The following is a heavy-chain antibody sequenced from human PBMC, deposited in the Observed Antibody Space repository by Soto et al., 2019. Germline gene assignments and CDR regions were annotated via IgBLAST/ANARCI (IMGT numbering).Heavy chain of an antibody. CDR3: ARERGALDS. CDR2: IYDDGGS. V-gene: IGHV4-59*02. Sequence: SETLSLTCTVSGASVSRTYWSWIRQPPGKGLEWIGYIYDDGGSNHNPSLKSRVTMSVDTSNNQVSLRLTSVTAADSAVYYCARERGALDSWGQGTLVTVS. J-gene: IGHJ4*02. CDR1: GASVSRTY.